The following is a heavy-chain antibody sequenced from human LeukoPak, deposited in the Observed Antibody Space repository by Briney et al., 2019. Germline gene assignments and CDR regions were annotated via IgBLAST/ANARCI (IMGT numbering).Heavy chain of an antibody. CDR3: ATSPRIVVPAARRGFDY. Sequence: ASVKVSCKVSGYTLTELSMHWVRQAPGKGLEWMGGFDPEDGETIYAQKFQGRVTMTEDTSTDTDYMELSSLRSEDTAVYYCATSPRIVVPAARRGFDYWGQGTLVTVSS. V-gene: IGHV1-24*01. J-gene: IGHJ4*02. CDR1: GYTLTELS. CDR2: FDPEDGET. D-gene: IGHD2-2*01.